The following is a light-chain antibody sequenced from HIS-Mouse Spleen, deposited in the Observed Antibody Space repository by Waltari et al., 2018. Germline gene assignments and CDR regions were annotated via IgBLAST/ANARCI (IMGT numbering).Light chain of an antibody. J-gene: IGLJ3*02. Sequence: QSALTQPAPVSGSPGQSITISCTGPRSDVGSYNLFSWYQPPPGKAPNLMIYEGSKRPSGVSNRFSGSKSGNTASLTISGLQAEDEADYYCCSYAGSSTWVFGGGTKLTVL. V-gene: IGLV2-23*01. CDR1: RSDVGSYNL. CDR3: CSYAGSSTWV. CDR2: EGS.